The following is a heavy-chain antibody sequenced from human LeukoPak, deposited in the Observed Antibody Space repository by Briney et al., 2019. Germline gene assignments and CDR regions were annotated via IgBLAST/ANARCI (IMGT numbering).Heavy chain of an antibody. Sequence: SETLSLTCTVSGGSISSYYWSWIRQPPGTGLEWIGYIYYSGSTNYNPSLKSRVTISVDTSKNQFSLKLSSVTAADTAVYYCARWVTGTTNAIGYWGQGTLVTVSS. V-gene: IGHV4-59*01. D-gene: IGHD1-7*01. CDR3: ARWVTGTTNAIGY. CDR2: IYYSGST. CDR1: GGSISSYY. J-gene: IGHJ4*02.